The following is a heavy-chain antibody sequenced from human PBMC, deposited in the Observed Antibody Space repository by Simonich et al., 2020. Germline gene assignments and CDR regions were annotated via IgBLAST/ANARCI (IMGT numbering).Heavy chain of an antibody. Sequence: QVQLVQSGAEVKKPGASVKVSCKASGYTFTGYYMHWVRQAPGQGLEGMGWINPNSGGTTYAKKFQGRVTMTRDTSISTAYMELSRLRSDDTAVYYCARGGVQYYYYYMDVWGKGTTVTVSS. D-gene: IGHD3-3*01. CDR1: GYTFTGYY. J-gene: IGHJ6*03. CDR3: ARGGVQYYYYYMDV. CDR2: INPNSGGT. V-gene: IGHV1-2*02.